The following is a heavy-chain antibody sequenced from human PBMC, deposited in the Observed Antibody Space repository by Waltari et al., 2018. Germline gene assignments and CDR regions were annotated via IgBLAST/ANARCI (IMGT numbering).Heavy chain of an antibody. CDR3: DGVVVAAKG. V-gene: IGHV4-38-2*01. CDR2: IYHSGRT. CDR1: GYSISSGYY. D-gene: IGHD2-15*01. Sequence: QVQLQESGPGLVKPSETLSLTCAVAGYSISSGYYWGWIRQPPGKGLEWIGSIYHSGRTYYNPSLKSRVTISVDTSKTHFSLKLSSGTAADTAVYYCDGVVVAAKGWGQGTLVTVSS. J-gene: IGHJ4*02.